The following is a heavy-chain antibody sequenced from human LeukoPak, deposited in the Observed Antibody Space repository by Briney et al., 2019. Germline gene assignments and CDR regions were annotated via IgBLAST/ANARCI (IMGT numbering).Heavy chain of an antibody. D-gene: IGHD3-10*01. CDR3: ARVRDYYGSGSYYIPGNFDY. V-gene: IGHV3-7*01. CDR1: GFTFSRYC. J-gene: IGHJ4*02. CDR2: IKQDGREK. Sequence: GGSLRLFCAASGFTFSRYCMSWVRQAPGKGLEWVANIKQDGREKYYVDSVKGRFTISRDNAKNSLYLQMNSLRDEDTAVYYCARVRDYYGSGSYYIPGNFDYWGQGTLVTVSS.